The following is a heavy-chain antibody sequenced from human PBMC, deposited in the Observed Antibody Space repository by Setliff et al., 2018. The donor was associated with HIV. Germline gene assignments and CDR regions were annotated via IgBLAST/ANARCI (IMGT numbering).Heavy chain of an antibody. CDR3: ARDRHSSGLGSYGP. J-gene: IGHJ5*02. Sequence: TSETLSLTCTISGGSFGVYRWSWIRQSAGRGLEWIGRIDSSGTTDYKPSLKGRVAISVDASRNQFSLRVTSVTAADTAVYFCARDRHSSGLGSYGPWGPGILVTVSS. CDR1: GGSFGVYR. CDR2: IDSSGTT. D-gene: IGHD3-10*01. V-gene: IGHV4-4*07.